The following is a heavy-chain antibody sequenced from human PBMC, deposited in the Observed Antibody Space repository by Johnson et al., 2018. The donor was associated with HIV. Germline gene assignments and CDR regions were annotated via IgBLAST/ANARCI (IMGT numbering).Heavy chain of an antibody. CDR2: INWNGGST. V-gene: IGHV3-20*04. J-gene: IGHJ3*02. D-gene: IGHD1-7*01. CDR1: GFTFDDYG. CDR3: ARDQLELRDDAFDI. Sequence: VQLVESGGGVVRPGGSLRLSCVASGFTFDDYGMSWVRQAPGKGLAWVSGINWNGGSTGYADSVKGRFTISRDNAKNSMYLQMNSLRAEDTAVYYCARDQLELRDDAFDIWGQGTMVTVSS.